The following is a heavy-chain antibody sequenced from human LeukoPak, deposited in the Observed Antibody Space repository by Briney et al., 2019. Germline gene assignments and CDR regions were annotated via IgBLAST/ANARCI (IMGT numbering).Heavy chain of an antibody. V-gene: IGHV3-53*01. CDR2: IYSGGST. J-gene: IGHJ4*02. CDR3: ARVLGKTVAGPFDY. Sequence: PGGSLRLSCAASGFTVSSNYMSWVRQAPGKGLEGGSVIYSGGSTYYADSVQGRFTISRDNSKNTLYLQTNSLRAEDTAVYYCARVLGKTVAGPFDYWGQGTLVTVSS. D-gene: IGHD6-19*01. CDR1: GFTVSSNY.